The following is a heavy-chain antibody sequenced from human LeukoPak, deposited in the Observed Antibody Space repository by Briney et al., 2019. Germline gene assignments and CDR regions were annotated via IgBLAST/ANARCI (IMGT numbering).Heavy chain of an antibody. J-gene: IGHJ4*02. CDR1: GGSISSYY. Sequence: SSETLSLTCTVSGGSISSYYWSWIRQPPGKGLEWIGYIYYSGSTNYNPSLKSRVTISVDTSKNQFSLKLSSVTAADTAVYYCASYGSGSYYLDWGQGTLLTVSS. CDR3: ASYGSGSYYLD. CDR2: IYYSGST. V-gene: IGHV4-59*01. D-gene: IGHD3-10*01.